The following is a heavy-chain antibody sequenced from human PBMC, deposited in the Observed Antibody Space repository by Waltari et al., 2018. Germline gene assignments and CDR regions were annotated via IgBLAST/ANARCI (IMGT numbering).Heavy chain of an antibody. D-gene: IGHD1-26*01. V-gene: IGHV4-4*07. CDR1: GGSISSYY. J-gene: IGHJ6*03. CDR2: IYTSGST. CDR3: ARAGVAVGALYYYYMAV. Sequence: QVQLQESGPGLVKPSETLSLTCTVSGGSISSYYWSWIRQAPGKGLEWIGRIYTSGSTNYNPSLKSRVTMSVDTSKNQFSLKLSSVTAADTAVYYCARAGVAVGALYYYYMAVWGKGTTVTISS.